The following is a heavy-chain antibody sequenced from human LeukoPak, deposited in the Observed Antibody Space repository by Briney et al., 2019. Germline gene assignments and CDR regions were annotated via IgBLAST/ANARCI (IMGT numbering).Heavy chain of an antibody. Sequence: GGSLRLSCAASGFTFSSYAMHWVRQAPGKGLEWVAVISYDGSNKYYADSVKGRFTISRDNSKNTLYLQMNSLRAEVTAVYYCARDQLGIVLWYYFDYWGQGTLVTVSS. D-gene: IGHD6-13*01. J-gene: IGHJ4*02. CDR2: ISYDGSNK. V-gene: IGHV3-30-3*01. CDR1: GFTFSSYA. CDR3: ARDQLGIVLWYYFDY.